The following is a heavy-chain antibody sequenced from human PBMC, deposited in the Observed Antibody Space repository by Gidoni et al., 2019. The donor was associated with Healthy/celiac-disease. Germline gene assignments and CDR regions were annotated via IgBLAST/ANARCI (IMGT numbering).Heavy chain of an antibody. CDR2: IIPIFGTA. J-gene: IGHJ3*02. CDR1: GGTFSSYA. D-gene: IGHD3-9*01. V-gene: IGHV1-69*19. CDR3: AREKYYDISGRAFDI. Sequence: QVQLVQSGAEVKKPGSSVNVSCTASGGTFSSYAISWVRQSPGQGREWRGGIIPIFGTANYAQKFQGRVTMTADESTSKAYMELSSLRTEDTAVYYCAREKYYDISGRAFDIWGQGTMVTVSS.